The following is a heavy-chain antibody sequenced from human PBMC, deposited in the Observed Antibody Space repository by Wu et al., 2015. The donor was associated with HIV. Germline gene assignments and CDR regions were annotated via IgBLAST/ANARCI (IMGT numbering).Heavy chain of an antibody. Sequence: QVQLVQSGTEVQKPGASVKVSCKASGYTFTTYDINWVRQATGQGLEWMGWMNPNSGNTGYARKFQGRLTMTTNTSISTAFMELRSLRSEDTAIYFCARGFIAAAGTPPIHFDYWGPGTVVTVSA. J-gene: IGHJ4*02. CDR3: ARGFIAAAGTPPIHFDY. D-gene: IGHD6-13*01. CDR1: GYTFTTYD. CDR2: MNPNSGNT. V-gene: IGHV1-8*02.